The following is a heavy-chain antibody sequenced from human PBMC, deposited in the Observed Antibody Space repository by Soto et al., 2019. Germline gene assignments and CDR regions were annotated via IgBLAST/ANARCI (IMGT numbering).Heavy chain of an antibody. J-gene: IGHJ4*02. CDR1: GYIIKNYW. Sequence: LKISCKASGYIIKNYWIGWVRQMPGQGPEWMGIIFPDDSDTRYSPSFQGHVTISVDKSISTAYVQWSSLKASDSAIYYCFRGGVTSRTFDYWGQGTLVTVSS. CDR2: IFPDDSDT. CDR3: FRGGVTSRTFDY. D-gene: IGHD3-16*01. V-gene: IGHV5-51*01.